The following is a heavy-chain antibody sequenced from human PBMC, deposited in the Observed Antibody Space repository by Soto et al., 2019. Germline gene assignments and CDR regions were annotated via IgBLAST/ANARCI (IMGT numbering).Heavy chain of an antibody. V-gene: IGHV1-3*01. CDR1: GYTFTSYA. CDR3: ARGLIYDSSGYYFDY. CDR2: INAGNGNT. J-gene: IGHJ4*02. D-gene: IGHD3-22*01. Sequence: ASVKVSCKASGYTFTSYAMLWVRQAPGQRLEWMGWINAGNGNTKYSQKFQGRVTMTRDTSTSTAYMELSSLRSEDTAVYYCARGLIYDSSGYYFDYWGQGTLVTVSS.